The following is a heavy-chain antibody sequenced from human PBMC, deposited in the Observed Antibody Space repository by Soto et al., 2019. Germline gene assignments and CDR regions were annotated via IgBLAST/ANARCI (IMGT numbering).Heavy chain of an antibody. CDR2: ISYDGSNK. D-gene: IGHD5-18*01. V-gene: IGHV3-30*03. CDR1: GFTFTTYR. J-gene: IGHJ4*02. Sequence: GGSLRLSCGASGFTFTTYRLHWVRQAPGKGLQWVEAISYDGSNKDYSDSVKGRFTISRDNSKDTLYLQMNSLRPDDTAVYFCARGTYVDTSIDIDYWGQGTRVTVSS. CDR3: ARGTYVDTSIDIDY.